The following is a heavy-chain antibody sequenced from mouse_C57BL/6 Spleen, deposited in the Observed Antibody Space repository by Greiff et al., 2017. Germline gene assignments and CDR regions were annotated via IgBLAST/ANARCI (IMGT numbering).Heavy chain of an antibody. CDR3: ARWGSSGAY. D-gene: IGHD3-1*01. V-gene: IGHV1-69*01. J-gene: IGHJ3*01. CDR2: IDPSDSYT. CDR1: GYTFTSYW. Sequence: QVHVKQPGAELVMPGASVKLSCKASGYTFTSYWMHWVKQRPGQGLEWIGEIDPSDSYTNYNQKFKGKSTLTVDKSSSTAYMQLSSLTSEDSAVYYCARWGSSGAYWGQGTLVTVSA.